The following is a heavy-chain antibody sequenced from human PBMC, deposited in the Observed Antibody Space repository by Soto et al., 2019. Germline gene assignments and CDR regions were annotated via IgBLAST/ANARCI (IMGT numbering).Heavy chain of an antibody. CDR2: IGTAGDT. CDR1: GFTFSSYD. Sequence: GGSLRLSCAASGFTFSSYDMHWVRQATGKGLEWVSAIGTAGDTYYPGSVKGRFTISRENAKNSLYLQMNSLRAGDTAVYYCASGDRGSFAVDIWGQGTMVTVSS. V-gene: IGHV3-13*01. J-gene: IGHJ3*02. D-gene: IGHD7-27*01. CDR3: ASGDRGSFAVDI.